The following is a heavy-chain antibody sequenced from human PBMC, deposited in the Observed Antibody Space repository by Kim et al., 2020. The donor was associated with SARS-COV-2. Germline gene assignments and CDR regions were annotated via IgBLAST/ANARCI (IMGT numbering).Heavy chain of an antibody. CDR3: AGDKGLRYFDHDAFDI. J-gene: IGHJ3*02. Sequence: GGSLRLSCAASGFTFSHYEMNWVRQAPGNALEWVSYISISGSTIYYADSVKGRFTISRDNAKNSLYLQMNSLRAEDTAVYYCAGDKGLRYFDHDAFDIWGQGTMVTVSS. D-gene: IGHD3-9*01. CDR1: GFTFSHYE. V-gene: IGHV3-48*03. CDR2: ISISGSTI.